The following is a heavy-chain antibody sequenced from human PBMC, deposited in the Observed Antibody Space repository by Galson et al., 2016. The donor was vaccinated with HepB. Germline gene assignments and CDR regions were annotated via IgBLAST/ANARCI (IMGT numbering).Heavy chain of an antibody. D-gene: IGHD5-18*01. CDR1: GFTFITYA. V-gene: IGHV3-23*01. J-gene: IGHJ6*04. CDR3: AKPTAMVAYDYYGMDV. Sequence: SLRLSCAASGFTFITYAMRWVRQAPGKGLEWVSLIIGNGGKTYYADSVKGRFTISRDNSKNTIYLQMSSLRAEDTAVYYCAKPTAMVAYDYYGMDVWGKGTTVTVSS. CDR2: IIGNGGKT.